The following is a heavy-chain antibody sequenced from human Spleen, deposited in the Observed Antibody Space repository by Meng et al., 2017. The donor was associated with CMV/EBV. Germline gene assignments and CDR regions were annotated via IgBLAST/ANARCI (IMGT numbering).Heavy chain of an antibody. CDR3: ARDIAAAGTYYYFFDMDV. V-gene: IGHV3-21*01. D-gene: IGHD6-13*01. Sequence: GGSLRLSCAASGFDFSNHIMNWVRQAPGKGLEWVSSISGSSTYTHYADSVKGRFTISRDNARNSLSLQMNSLRAEDTAVYYCARDIAAAGTYYYFFDMDVWGQGTPVTVSS. J-gene: IGHJ6*02. CDR1: GFDFSNHI. CDR2: ISGSSTYT.